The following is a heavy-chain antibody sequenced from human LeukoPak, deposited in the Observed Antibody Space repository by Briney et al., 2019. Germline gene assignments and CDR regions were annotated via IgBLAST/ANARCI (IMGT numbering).Heavy chain of an antibody. CDR2: IYYSGGT. CDR3: AREDDSSGSAFDY. J-gene: IGHJ4*02. V-gene: IGHV4-61*08. D-gene: IGHD3-22*01. CDR1: GGSISSGGYY. Sequence: SETLSLTCTVSGGSISSGGYYWSWIRQPPGKGLEWIGYIYYSGGTNYNPSLKSRVTVSVDTSKNQFSLKLSSVTAADTAVYYCAREDDSSGSAFDYWGQGTLVTVSS.